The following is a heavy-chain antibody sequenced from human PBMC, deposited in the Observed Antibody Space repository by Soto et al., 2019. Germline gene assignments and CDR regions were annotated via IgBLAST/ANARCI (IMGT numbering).Heavy chain of an antibody. CDR3: AKRGILGAQGTAYFDL. D-gene: IGHD1-26*01. Sequence: QVQLMESGGGVVQPGRSLRLSCAASGFTFNTYAMHWVRQAPGKGLEWVAVITPDGTEQYYADSVKGRFTISRDNSKNTLYLQMNSLGLEDMSIYHCAKRGILGAQGTAYFDLWGRGTLVTVSS. V-gene: IGHV3-30*18. CDR1: GFTFNTYA. J-gene: IGHJ2*01. CDR2: ITPDGTEQ.